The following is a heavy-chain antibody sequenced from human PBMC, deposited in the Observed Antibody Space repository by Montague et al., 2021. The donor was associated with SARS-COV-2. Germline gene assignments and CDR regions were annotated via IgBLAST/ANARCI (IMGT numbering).Heavy chain of an antibody. D-gene: IGHD3-9*01. J-gene: IGHJ6*02. CDR3: ARLPYDNSYGIDV. V-gene: IGHV4-59*01. CDR2: IDYSGST. CDR1: GGSISSYY. Sequence: SETLSLTCTVSGGSISSYYWNWIRLFPGTGLEWIGYIDYSGSTNYNPSLQSRVIISVDRSTIQFSLKLNAVTAADTAIYYCARLPYDNSYGIDVWGQGTTVTVSS.